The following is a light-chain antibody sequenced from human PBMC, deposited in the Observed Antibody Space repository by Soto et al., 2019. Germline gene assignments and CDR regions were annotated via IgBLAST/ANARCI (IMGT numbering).Light chain of an antibody. CDR2: GAS. V-gene: IGKV3-15*01. Sequence: EIVMTQSPATLSVSPGERATLSCRASQSVSSNLAWYQQKPGQAPRLLIYGASTRATGIPARLSGSGSGTEFTLTISSLQSEDFAVYYCQQYNNWPVLFGQGTKVDIK. J-gene: IGKJ1*01. CDR3: QQYNNWPVL. CDR1: QSVSSN.